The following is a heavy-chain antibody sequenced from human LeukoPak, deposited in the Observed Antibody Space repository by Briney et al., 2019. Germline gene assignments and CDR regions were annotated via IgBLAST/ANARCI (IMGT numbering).Heavy chain of an antibody. CDR3: ARVPSGWRPFDY. CDR1: RFTFNDYY. CDR2: ISSSSSYR. Sequence: GGALRLSCAASRFTFNDYYMSWMRQAPGKGLEWVSYISSSSSYRNDAGSVKGRFTISRENAKNSLYLQMNSLRAEVTAVYYCARVPSGWRPFDYWGQGTLVTVSS. J-gene: IGHJ4*02. D-gene: IGHD6-19*01. V-gene: IGHV3-11*05.